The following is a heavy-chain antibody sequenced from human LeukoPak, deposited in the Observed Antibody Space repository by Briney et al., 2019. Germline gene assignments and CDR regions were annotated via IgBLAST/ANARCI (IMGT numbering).Heavy chain of an antibody. J-gene: IGHJ4*02. CDR2: IIPIFGTA. CDR3: ARSGRTVEMAYYFDY. D-gene: IGHD5-24*01. Sequence: SVKVSCKASGGTFSSYAISWVRQAPGQGLEWMGGIIPIFGTANYAQKFQGRVTITADESTSTAYMELSSLRSEDTAVYYCARSGRTVEMAYYFDYWGQGTLVTVSS. CDR1: GGTFSSYA. V-gene: IGHV1-69*13.